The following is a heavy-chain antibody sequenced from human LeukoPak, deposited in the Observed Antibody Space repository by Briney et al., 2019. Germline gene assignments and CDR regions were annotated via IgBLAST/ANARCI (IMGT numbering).Heavy chain of an antibody. CDR1: GFTFSSYG. V-gene: IGHV3-33*01. CDR3: ARGTGSPSFDY. Sequence: PGRSLRLSCAESGFTFSSYGMHWVRQAPGKGLEWVAVIWYDGSNKYYADSVKGRFTISRDNSKNTLYLQMNSLRAEDTAVYYCARGTGSPSFDYWGQGTLVTVSS. CDR2: IWYDGSNK. D-gene: IGHD3-10*01. J-gene: IGHJ4*02.